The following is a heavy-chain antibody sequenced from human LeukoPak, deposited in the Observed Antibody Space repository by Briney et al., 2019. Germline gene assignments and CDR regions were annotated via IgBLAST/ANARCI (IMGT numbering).Heavy chain of an antibody. D-gene: IGHD6-19*01. Sequence: GGSLRLSCAASGFTFDDYAMHWVRQAPGKGLEWVSGISWNSGSIGYADSVKGRFTISRDNAKNSLYLQMNSLRAEDRALYYCAKSRSDSSGFDYWGQGTLVTVSS. CDR3: AKSRSDSSGFDY. J-gene: IGHJ4*02. V-gene: IGHV3-9*01. CDR1: GFTFDDYA. CDR2: ISWNSGSI.